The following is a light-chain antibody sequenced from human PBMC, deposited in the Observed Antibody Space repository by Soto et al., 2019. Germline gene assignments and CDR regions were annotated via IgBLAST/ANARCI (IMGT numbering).Light chain of an antibody. CDR2: GAS. Sequence: DVQMTQSPSSLSAYVGDRITITCRASQVVRTYVAWFQQKPGKAPKSLIFGASGLESGVPSRFSGSNSGTDFTLTISNLQPEDFAIYYCQQYYQYPFTFGPGTKV. CDR1: QVVRTY. V-gene: IGKV1-16*01. CDR3: QQYYQYPFT. J-gene: IGKJ3*01.